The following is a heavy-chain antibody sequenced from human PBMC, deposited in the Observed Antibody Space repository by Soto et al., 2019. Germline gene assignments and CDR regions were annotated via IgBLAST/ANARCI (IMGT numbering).Heavy chain of an antibody. Sequence: SSVKASCKASGYTFTSYDINWVRQATGQELEWMGWMNPNSGNTGYAQKFQGRVTMTRNTSISTAYMELSSLRSEDTAVYYGASGIRVAGYIWGQGTMVTVSS. V-gene: IGHV1-8*01. CDR3: ASGIRVAGYI. CDR2: MNPNSGNT. D-gene: IGHD6-19*01. J-gene: IGHJ3*02. CDR1: GYTFTSYD.